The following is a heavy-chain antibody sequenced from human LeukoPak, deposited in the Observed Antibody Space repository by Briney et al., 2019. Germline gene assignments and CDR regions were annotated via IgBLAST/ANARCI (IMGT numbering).Heavy chain of an antibody. CDR3: AKESVVVVAADLDY. V-gene: IGHV3-30*18. CDR1: GFTFSSYG. J-gene: IGHJ4*02. CDR2: ISYDGSNK. Sequence: HPGGSLRLSCAASGFTFSSYGMHWVRQAPGKGLEWVAVISYDGSNKYYADSVKGRFTISRDNSKNTLYLQMNSLRAEDTAVYYCAKESVVVVAADLDYWGQGTLVTVSS. D-gene: IGHD2-15*01.